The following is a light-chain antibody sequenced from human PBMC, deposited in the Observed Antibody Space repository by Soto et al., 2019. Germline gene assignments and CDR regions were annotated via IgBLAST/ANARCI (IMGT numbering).Light chain of an antibody. Sequence: EVVMTQSPAILSVSPGERATLSCRASQSVFTNLAWYQQKPGQAPRLLIYGAATRATGLPARFSGSGSGTEFTLTISSLQSEDFAVYSCQQYNNWPTFGGGTKVEIK. CDR3: QQYNNWPT. CDR2: GAA. V-gene: IGKV3-15*01. CDR1: QSVFTN. J-gene: IGKJ4*01.